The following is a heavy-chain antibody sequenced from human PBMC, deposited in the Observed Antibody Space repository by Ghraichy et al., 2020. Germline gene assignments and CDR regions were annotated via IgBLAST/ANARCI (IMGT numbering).Heavy chain of an antibody. V-gene: IGHV3-33*01. Sequence: GESLNISCAASGFTFSSYGMHWVRQAPGKGLEWVAVIWYDGSNKYYADSVKGRFTISRDNSKNTLYLQMNSLRAEDTAVYYCARDRAALAFDYWGQGTLVTVSS. D-gene: IGHD6-13*01. CDR3: ARDRAALAFDY. CDR2: IWYDGSNK. CDR1: GFTFSSYG. J-gene: IGHJ4*02.